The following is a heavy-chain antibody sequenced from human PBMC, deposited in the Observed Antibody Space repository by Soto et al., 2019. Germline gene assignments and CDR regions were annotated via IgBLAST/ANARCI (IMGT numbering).Heavy chain of an antibody. D-gene: IGHD4-17*01. CDR2: IIPIFGTA. Sequence: QVQLVQSGAEVKKPGSSVKVSCKASGGTFSSYAISWVRQAPGQGLEWMGGIIPIFGTANYAQKFQGRVTITADERTSTADMELSSLRSEDAAVYYCARTDYGGDGWFDPWGQGTLVTVSS. CDR1: GGTFSSYA. V-gene: IGHV1-69*12. J-gene: IGHJ5*02. CDR3: ARTDYGGDGWFDP.